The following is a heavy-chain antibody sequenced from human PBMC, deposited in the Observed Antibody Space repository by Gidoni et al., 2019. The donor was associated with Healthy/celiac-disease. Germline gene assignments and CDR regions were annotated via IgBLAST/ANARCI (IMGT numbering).Heavy chain of an antibody. J-gene: IGHJ3*02. D-gene: IGHD4-17*01. V-gene: IGHV3-33*01. CDR3: ARGNDYGDYEGGAFDI. CDR2: IWYDGSNK. CDR1: GFTFSRYG. Sequence: QVQLVESGGGVVQPGRSLRLSCSASGFTFSRYGMHWVRQAPGKGLEWVAVIWYDGSNKYYADSVKGRFTISRDNSKNTLYLQMNSLRAEDTAVYYCARGNDYGDYEGGAFDIWGQGTMVTVSS.